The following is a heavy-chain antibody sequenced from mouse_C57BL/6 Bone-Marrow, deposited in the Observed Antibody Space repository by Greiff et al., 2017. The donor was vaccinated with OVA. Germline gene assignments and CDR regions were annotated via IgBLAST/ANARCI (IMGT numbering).Heavy chain of an antibody. CDR1: GYSFTGYY. V-gene: IGHV1-42*01. Sequence: VQLKQSGPELVKPGASVKISCKASGYSFTGYYMNWVKQSPEKSLEWIGEINPSTGGTTYNQKFKAKATLTVDKSSSTAYMQLKSLTSEDSAVYYCARDGYGAMDYWGQGTSVTVSS. J-gene: IGHJ4*01. CDR3: ARDGYGAMDY. CDR2: INPSTGGT. D-gene: IGHD1-1*01.